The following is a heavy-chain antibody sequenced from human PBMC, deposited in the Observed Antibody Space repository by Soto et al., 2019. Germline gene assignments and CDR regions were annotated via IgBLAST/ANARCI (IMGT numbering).Heavy chain of an antibody. CDR1: GFTFSSYW. D-gene: IGHD6-19*01. J-gene: IGHJ4*02. CDR3: ARGEQCLVRWVY. Sequence: EVHLVESGGGLVQPGGSLRLSCAASGFTFSSYWMSWVRHAPGKGLEWVANIKYDGSEKYYVDSVKGRFTISRDNAKNSVYLQMNSLRDEDTAVYYCARGEQCLVRWVYWGQGTLVTVSS. V-gene: IGHV3-7*04. CDR2: IKYDGSEK.